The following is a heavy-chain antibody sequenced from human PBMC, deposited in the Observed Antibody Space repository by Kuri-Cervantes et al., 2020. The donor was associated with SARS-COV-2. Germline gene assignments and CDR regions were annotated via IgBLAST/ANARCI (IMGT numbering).Heavy chain of an antibody. V-gene: IGHV1-69*13. D-gene: IGHD1-26*01. Sequence: SVKVSCKASGGTFSSYAISWVRQAPGQGLEWMGRIIPIFGTANYAQKFQGRVTITADESTSTAYMELSSLRSEDTAVYYCARDRGSYYSTDYYYYYMDVWGKGTTVTVSS. J-gene: IGHJ6*03. CDR1: GGTFSSYA. CDR3: ARDRGSYYSTDYYYYYMDV. CDR2: IIPIFGTA.